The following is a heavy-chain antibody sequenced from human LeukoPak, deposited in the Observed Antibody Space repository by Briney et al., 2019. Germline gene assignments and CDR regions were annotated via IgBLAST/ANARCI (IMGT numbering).Heavy chain of an antibody. Sequence: GGSLRLSCVASGFTFSSYSMNWVRQAPGKGLEWVSGMSGSGGSTYYADSVKGRFTISRDNSKNTLYLQMNTLRAEDTAVYYCAKDREYSYVYDAFDIWGQGTVVTVSS. D-gene: IGHD3-16*01. CDR3: AKDREYSYVYDAFDI. V-gene: IGHV3-23*01. CDR1: GFTFSSYS. J-gene: IGHJ3*02. CDR2: MSGSGGST.